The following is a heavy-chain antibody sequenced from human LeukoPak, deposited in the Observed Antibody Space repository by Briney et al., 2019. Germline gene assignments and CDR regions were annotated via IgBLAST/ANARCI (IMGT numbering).Heavy chain of an antibody. CDR3: ATAGSYYYYMDV. V-gene: IGHV3-21*01. CDR2: ISSSSSYI. Sequence: PGGSLRLSCAASGFIFDDYDMGWVRQAPGKGLEWVSSISSSSSYIYYADSVKGRFTISRDNAKNSLYLQMNSLRAEDTAVYYCATAGSYYYYMDVWGKGTTVTISS. J-gene: IGHJ6*03. CDR1: GFIFDDYD.